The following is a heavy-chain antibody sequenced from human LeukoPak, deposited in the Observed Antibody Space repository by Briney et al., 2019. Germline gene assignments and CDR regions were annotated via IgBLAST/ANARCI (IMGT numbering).Heavy chain of an antibody. Sequence: ASVKVSCKASGYTFTGYYMHWVRQAPGQGLEWMGWINPNSGGTNYAQKFQGWVTMTRDTSISTAYMELSRLRSDDTAVYYCARQHLYYYGMDVWGQGTTVTVSS. CDR3: ARQHLYYYGMDV. V-gene: IGHV1-2*04. J-gene: IGHJ6*02. D-gene: IGHD2-21*01. CDR2: INPNSGGT. CDR1: GYTFTGYY.